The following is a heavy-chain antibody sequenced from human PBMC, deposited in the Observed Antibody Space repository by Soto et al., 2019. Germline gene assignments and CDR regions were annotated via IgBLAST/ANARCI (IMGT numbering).Heavy chain of an antibody. CDR2: IIPIFGTA. V-gene: IGHV1-69*13. J-gene: IGHJ6*02. CDR1: GGTFSSYA. Sequence: ASVKVSCKASGGTFSSYAISWVRQAPGQGLEWMGGIIPIFGTANYAQKFQGRATITADESTSTAYMELSSLRSEDTAVYYCARALGYCSSTSCRAPAYYYGMDVWGQGTTVTVSS. D-gene: IGHD2-2*01. CDR3: ARALGYCSSTSCRAPAYYYGMDV.